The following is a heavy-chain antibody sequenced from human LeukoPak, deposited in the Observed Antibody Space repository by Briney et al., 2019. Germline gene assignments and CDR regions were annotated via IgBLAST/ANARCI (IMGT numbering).Heavy chain of an antibody. Sequence: PGGSLRLSCAASGFTFSSYGMHWVRQAPGKGLEWVALIWYDGSNKYYADSVKGRFTISRDNSKNTLYLQMNSLRAEDTAVYYCARIFPAGSYYWGQGTLVTVSS. D-gene: IGHD6-13*01. CDR2: IWYDGSNK. CDR3: ARIFPAGSYY. V-gene: IGHV3-33*01. CDR1: GFTFSSYG. J-gene: IGHJ4*02.